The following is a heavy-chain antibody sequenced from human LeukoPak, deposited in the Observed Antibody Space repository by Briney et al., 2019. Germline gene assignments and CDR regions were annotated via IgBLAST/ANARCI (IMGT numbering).Heavy chain of an antibody. J-gene: IGHJ6*02. V-gene: IGHV3-21*01. CDR1: GFTFSSYS. CDR3: ARYGSGSYYLVHYYYGMDV. D-gene: IGHD3-10*01. Sequence: GGSLRLSCAASGFTFSSYSMNWVRQAPGKGLEWVSSISSSSSYIYYADSVKGRFTISRDNAKNSLYLQMNSLRAEDTAVYYCARYGSGSYYLVHYYYGMDVWGRGTTVTVSS. CDR2: ISSSSSYI.